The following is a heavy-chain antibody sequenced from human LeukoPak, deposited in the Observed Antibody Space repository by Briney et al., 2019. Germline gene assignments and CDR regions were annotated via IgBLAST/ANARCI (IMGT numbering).Heavy chain of an antibody. CDR2: ISYDGSNK. CDR3: ARERITYSAVFDY. D-gene: IGHD3-16*01. V-gene: IGHV3-30*01. CDR1: GLTFSSYA. Sequence: GRSLRLSCAASGLTFSSYAMHWVRQAPAKGLDWEAVISYDGSNKYYADSVKGRFTISRDNSKNTLYLQMNSLRAEDTAVYYCARERITYSAVFDYWGQGTMVTVSS. J-gene: IGHJ4*02.